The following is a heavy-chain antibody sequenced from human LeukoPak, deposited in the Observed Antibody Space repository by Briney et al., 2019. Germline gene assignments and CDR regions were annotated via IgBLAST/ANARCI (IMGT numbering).Heavy chain of an antibody. J-gene: IGHJ6*02. V-gene: IGHV4-34*11. CDR1: GGSFSGYY. Sequence: SETLSLTCAVYGGSFSGYYWSWIRQPPGKGLEWIGFIYYSGSANYSPSLKSRVTISLDTSQNQISLNLTSVTAADTAVYCARSSGSGSRNYYYYPLDVWGQGTTVSVSS. CDR2: IYYSGSA. D-gene: IGHD3-10*01. CDR3: RSSGSGSRNYYYYPLDV.